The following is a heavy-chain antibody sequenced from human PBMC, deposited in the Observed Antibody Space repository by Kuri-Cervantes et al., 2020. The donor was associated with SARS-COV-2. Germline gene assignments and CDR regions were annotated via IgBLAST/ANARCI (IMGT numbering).Heavy chain of an antibody. CDR2: IYPSGHS. Sequence: GSLRLSCTVSGASIRSSSYFWAWTRQPPGKGLEWIGSIYPSGHSYYNPSLKSPVTISLDTPKNQFSLKLSSVTAADTAVYYCARSGSYPYYYYYMDVWGKGTTVTVSS. D-gene: IGHD1-26*01. V-gene: IGHV4-39*07. J-gene: IGHJ6*03. CDR1: GASIRSSSYF. CDR3: ARSGSYPYYYYYMDV.